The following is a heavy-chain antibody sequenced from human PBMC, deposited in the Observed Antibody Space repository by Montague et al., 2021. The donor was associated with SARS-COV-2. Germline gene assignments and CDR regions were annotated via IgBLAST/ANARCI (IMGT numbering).Heavy chain of an antibody. CDR3: ARDNIVIVPPAIFYDS. Sequence: SRRLSCAASGFTFSNFWMSWVRQAPGKGLEWVANIKQDGSEKFYVDSVKGRFTISRDNAKNSLYLQMYSLRAEDTAVYFCARDNIVIVPPAIFYDSWGQGTLVTVSS. CDR2: IKQDGSEK. V-gene: IGHV3-7*01. J-gene: IGHJ4*02. D-gene: IGHD2-2*01. CDR1: GFTFSNFW.